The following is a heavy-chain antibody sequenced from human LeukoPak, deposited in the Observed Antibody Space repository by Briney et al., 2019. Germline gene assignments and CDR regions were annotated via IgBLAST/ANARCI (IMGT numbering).Heavy chain of an antibody. CDR1: GYTFAGYY. J-gene: IGHJ4*02. CDR2: INPNSGGT. CDR3: AMCLSGYYLGFDY. D-gene: IGHD3-3*01. V-gene: IGHV1-2*02. Sequence: GASVKVSCKASGYTFAGYYKHWVRQAPGQGLEWMGWINPNSGGTNYVQKFQGRVTMTRDTSISTAYMELSRLRSDDTAVYYCAMCLSGYYLGFDYWGQGTLVTVSS.